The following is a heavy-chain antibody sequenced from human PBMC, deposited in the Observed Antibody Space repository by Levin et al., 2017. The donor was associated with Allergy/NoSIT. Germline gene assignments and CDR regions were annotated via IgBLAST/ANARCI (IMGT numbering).Heavy chain of an antibody. Sequence: GGSLRLSCAASGFTFGNYWMHWVRQVPGKGLVWVSRINGAASIISYADSVKGRFTISRDNARNTLYLQMNSLRAEDTAIYYCAREDTTLVASSRMDVWGKGTTVTVSS. CDR1: GFTFGNYW. D-gene: IGHD5-18*01. V-gene: IGHV3-74*01. J-gene: IGHJ6*03. CDR2: INGAASII. CDR3: AREDTTLVASSRMDV.